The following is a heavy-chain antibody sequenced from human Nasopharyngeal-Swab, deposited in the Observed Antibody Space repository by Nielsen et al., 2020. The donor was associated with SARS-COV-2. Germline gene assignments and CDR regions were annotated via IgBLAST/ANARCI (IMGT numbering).Heavy chain of an antibody. D-gene: IGHD3-22*01. CDR3: TTHSNYYDSSGYRLAYFGY. Sequence: GGSLRLSCAASGFTFSNAWMSWVRQAPGKGLEWVGRIKSKTDGGTTDYAAPVKGRFTISRDDSKNTLYLQMNSLKTEDTAVYYCTTHSNYYDSSGYRLAYFGYWGQGTLVTVSS. CDR1: GFTFSNAW. CDR2: IKSKTDGGTT. J-gene: IGHJ4*02. V-gene: IGHV3-15*01.